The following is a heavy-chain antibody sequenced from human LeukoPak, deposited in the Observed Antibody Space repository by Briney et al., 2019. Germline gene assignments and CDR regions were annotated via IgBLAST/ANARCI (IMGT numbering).Heavy chain of an antibody. CDR1: GGTFSSYG. J-gene: IGHJ6*03. Sequence: SVKVSCKASGGTFSSYGIIWVRQAPGQGLEWMGGINPILSTANYAHKFRDRVTLTTDESTSTTYMELRGLRSENTALYYCARAFLRGAHYYYYMDVWGGGTTVTVSS. CDR3: ARAFLRGAHYYYYMDV. CDR2: INPILSTA. V-gene: IGHV1-69*05.